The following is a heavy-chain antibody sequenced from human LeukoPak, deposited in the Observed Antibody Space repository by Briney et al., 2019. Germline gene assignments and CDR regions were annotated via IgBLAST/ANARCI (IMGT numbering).Heavy chain of an antibody. Sequence: GGSLRLSCAASGFIFSNSWMHWVRQAPGKGLAWVSHINSDGSSINYADSVKGRFTISRDNAKNTLYLQMNSLRAEDTAVYYCARGAQGNIWGQGTLVTVSS. CDR3: ARGAQGNI. CDR1: GFIFSNSW. J-gene: IGHJ4*02. CDR2: INSDGSSI. D-gene: IGHD1/OR15-1a*01. V-gene: IGHV3-74*01.